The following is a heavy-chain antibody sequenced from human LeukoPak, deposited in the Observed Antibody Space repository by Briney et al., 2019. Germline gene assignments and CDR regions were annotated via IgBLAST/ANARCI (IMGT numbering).Heavy chain of an antibody. Sequence: SETLSLTCTVSGGSISSYYWSWIRQPPGKGLEWIGYIYYSGSTNYNPSLKSRVTISVDTSKNQFSLKLSSVTAADTAVYYCARTVGAAGGYYWGQGTLVTVSS. D-gene: IGHD6-13*01. CDR2: IYYSGST. J-gene: IGHJ4*02. CDR3: ARTVGAAGGYY. V-gene: IGHV4-59*01. CDR1: GGSISSYY.